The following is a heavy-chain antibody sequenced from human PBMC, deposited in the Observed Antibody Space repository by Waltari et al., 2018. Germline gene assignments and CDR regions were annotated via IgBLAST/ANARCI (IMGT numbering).Heavy chain of an antibody. CDR1: GGSISSHY. CDR3: ARAPIVGAWFDP. V-gene: IGHV4-59*11. J-gene: IGHJ5*02. D-gene: IGHD1-26*01. Sequence: GLVKPSETLSLTCTVSGGSISSHYWSWIRQPPGKGLEWIGYIYYSGSTNYNPSLKSRVTISVDTSKNQFSLKLSSVTAADTAVYYCARAPIVGAWFDPWGQGTLVTVSS. CDR2: IYYSGST.